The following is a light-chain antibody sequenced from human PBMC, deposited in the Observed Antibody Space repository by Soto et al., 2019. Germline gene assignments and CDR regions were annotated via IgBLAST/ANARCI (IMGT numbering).Light chain of an antibody. CDR2: GAS. CDR1: QGVRSY. Sequence: IQLTQSPSSLSASVGDRVTITCQASQGVRSYLAWFQQRPGKAPKLLIFGASTLQNGVPARFSGGGFGTEFTLTITSLQPEDFATYYCHQVYTYPRTFGQGTKVEIK. V-gene: IGKV1-9*01. J-gene: IGKJ1*01. CDR3: HQVYTYPRT.